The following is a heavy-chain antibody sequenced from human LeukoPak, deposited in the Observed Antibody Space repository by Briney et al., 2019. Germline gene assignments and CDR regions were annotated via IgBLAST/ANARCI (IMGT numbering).Heavy chain of an antibody. J-gene: IGHJ4*02. V-gene: IGHV3-30*02. Sequence: PGGSLRLSCAASGFTFSNYGMHWVRQAPGKGLEWLTFIRYDGNIQYYADSVKGRFTISRDNSKKTLYLQMNSLRAEDTAVYYCAKDGRWLEHHLDYWGQGALVTVSS. CDR3: AKDGRWLEHHLDY. CDR2: IRYDGNIQ. CDR1: GFTFSNYG. D-gene: IGHD5-24*01.